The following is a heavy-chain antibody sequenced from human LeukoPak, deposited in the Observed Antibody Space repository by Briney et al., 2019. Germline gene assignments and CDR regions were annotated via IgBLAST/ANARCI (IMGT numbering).Heavy chain of an antibody. CDR2: ISGSGGST. Sequence: GGSLRLSCAASGFTFSSYAMSWVRQAPGKGLEWVSAISGSGGSTYYADSVKGRFTISRDNSKKTVYLQLSSLRVEDTAVYYCAKDAERGFDFSNSLQSWGQGTLVTVSS. CDR3: AKDAERGFDFSNSLQS. J-gene: IGHJ4*02. D-gene: IGHD4-11*01. CDR1: GFTFSSYA. V-gene: IGHV3-23*01.